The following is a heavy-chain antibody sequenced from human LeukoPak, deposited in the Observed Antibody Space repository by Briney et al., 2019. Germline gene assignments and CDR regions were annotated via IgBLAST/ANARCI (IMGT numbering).Heavy chain of an antibody. D-gene: IGHD4-11*01. V-gene: IGHV3-33*06. CDR2: IWYDGSNK. CDR1: GFTFSSYG. J-gene: IGHJ6*03. CDR3: AKDADYSNYYYYYYMDV. Sequence: GRSLRLSCAASGFTFSSYGMHWVRQAPGKGLEWVAVIWYDGSNKYYADSVKGRFTISRDNSKNTLYLQMNSLRAEDTAVYYCAKDADYSNYYYYYYMDVWGKGTTVTVSS.